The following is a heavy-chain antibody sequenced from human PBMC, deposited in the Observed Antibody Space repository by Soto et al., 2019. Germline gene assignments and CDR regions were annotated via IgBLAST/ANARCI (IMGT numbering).Heavy chain of an antibody. Sequence: SVKVSCKASGGTLSRSAISWVRQAPGQGLEWMGGIIPIFGPAIYAQKFRGRVSIIADESTRTAYMEMSSLRSEDTAVYYCGTRSRWKKVESWGQGTLVTVSS. CDR1: GGTLSRSA. D-gene: IGHD6-13*01. CDR2: IIPIFGPA. V-gene: IGHV1-69*13. J-gene: IGHJ4*02. CDR3: GTRSRWKKVES.